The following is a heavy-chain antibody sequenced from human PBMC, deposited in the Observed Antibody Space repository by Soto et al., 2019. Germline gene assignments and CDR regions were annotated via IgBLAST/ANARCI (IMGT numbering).Heavy chain of an antibody. Sequence: SETLSLTCSVSGGSVTTGVYYWSWIRQPPGKGLEWIGYIYHSGSTYYNPSLKSRVTISVDRSKNQFSLKLSSVTAADTAVYYCARNDHGGNPFFANWGQGTLVTVSS. J-gene: IGHJ4*02. CDR3: ARNDHGGNPFFAN. D-gene: IGHD4-17*01. CDR2: IYHSGST. CDR1: GGSVTTGVYY. V-gene: IGHV4-30-2*01.